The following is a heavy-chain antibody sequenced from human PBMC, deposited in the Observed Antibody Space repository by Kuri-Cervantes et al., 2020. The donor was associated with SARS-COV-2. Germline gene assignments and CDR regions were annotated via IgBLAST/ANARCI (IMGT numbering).Heavy chain of an antibody. CDR3: ARGLVSELARPDAFGI. CDR2: INPNSGGT. Sequence: ASVKVSCKAAGYTFAGYYMHWVRQAPGQGLEWMGWINPNSGGTNYAQKLQGRVTMTTDTSTSTAYMELRSLRSDDTAVYYCARGLVSELARPDAFGIWGQGTMVTVSS. D-gene: IGHD3-9*01. J-gene: IGHJ3*02. CDR1: GYTFAGYY. V-gene: IGHV1-2*02.